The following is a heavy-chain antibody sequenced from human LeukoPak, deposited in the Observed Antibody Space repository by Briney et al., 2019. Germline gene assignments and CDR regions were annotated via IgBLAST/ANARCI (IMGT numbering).Heavy chain of an antibody. CDR3: SNSELSEAAFDI. Sequence: SVKVSFKASGGTFSSYTISWVRQGPGQGLELMGRIIPILGIANYAQKFQGRVTITADKSTSTAYMELSSLRSEETAVYYCSNSELSEAAFDIWGQGTMVTVSS. CDR1: GGTFSSYT. J-gene: IGHJ3*02. V-gene: IGHV1-69*02. D-gene: IGHD1-26*01. CDR2: IIPILGIA.